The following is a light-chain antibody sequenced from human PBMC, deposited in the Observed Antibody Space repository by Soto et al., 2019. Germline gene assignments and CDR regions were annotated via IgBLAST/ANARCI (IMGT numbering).Light chain of an antibody. CDR3: QQYYSAPLT. Sequence: DIVMTQSPDSLAVSLGERATINCKSRQSVLDTSSNKNYLAWYQQKPGQPPKLLIYWASTRESGVPDRFSGSGSGTDFTLTITSLQAEDVAVYFCQQYYSAPLTFGGGTKVEIK. J-gene: IGKJ4*01. CDR2: WAS. CDR1: QSVLDTSSNKNY. V-gene: IGKV4-1*01.